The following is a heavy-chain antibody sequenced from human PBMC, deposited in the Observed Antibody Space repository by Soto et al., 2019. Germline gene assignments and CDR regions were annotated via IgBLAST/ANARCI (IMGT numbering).Heavy chain of an antibody. CDR3: VKAGVRDLIVEVPVYFDN. Sequence: EVQLVESGGGLVQPGRSLRLSCAASGFIFDNSGMHWVRQAPGKGLERVSGISWNGGNIGYADSVRGRFSISRDNAKDSLFLQMDSLRPDDTAFYYCVKAGVRDLIVEVPVYFDNWGQGTLVTVSS. J-gene: IGHJ4*02. CDR2: ISWNGGNI. CDR1: GFIFDNSG. D-gene: IGHD2-21*01. V-gene: IGHV3-9*01.